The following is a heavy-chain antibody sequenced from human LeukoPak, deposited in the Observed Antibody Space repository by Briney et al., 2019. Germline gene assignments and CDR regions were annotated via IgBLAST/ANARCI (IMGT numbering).Heavy chain of an antibody. CDR2: ISSNGGST. CDR1: GFTFSSYA. V-gene: IGHV3-64*01. J-gene: IGHJ4*02. CDR3: ARSAFGELPFDY. Sequence: GGSLRLSCAASGFTFSSYAMHWVRQAPGKGLEYVSAISSNGGSTYYANSVKGGFTISRDNSKNTLYLQMGSLRAEDMAVYYCARSAFGELPFDYWGQGTLVTVSS. D-gene: IGHD3-10*01.